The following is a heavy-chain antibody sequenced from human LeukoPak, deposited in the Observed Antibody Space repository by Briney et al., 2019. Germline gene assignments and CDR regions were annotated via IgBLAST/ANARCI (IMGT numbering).Heavy chain of an antibody. J-gene: IGHJ4*02. CDR2: ISGSGGST. D-gene: IGHD6-13*01. Sequence: PGGSLRLSCAASGFTFSSYAMTWVRQAPGKGLEWVSAISGSGGSTYYADSVKGRFTISRDNSKNTLYLQMNSLRAEDTAIYYCAKDQLAAAGIRPFLHWGQGTLVTVSS. CDR1: GFTFSSYA. V-gene: IGHV3-23*01. CDR3: AKDQLAAAGIRPFLH.